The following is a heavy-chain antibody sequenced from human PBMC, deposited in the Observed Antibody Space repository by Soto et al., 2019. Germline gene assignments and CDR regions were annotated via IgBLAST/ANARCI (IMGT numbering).Heavy chain of an antibody. CDR2: ISYDGSNK. J-gene: IGHJ6*02. CDR3: AICENYYYYYGMDV. CDR1: GFTFSSYG. Sequence: GVSLRLSWAASGFTFSSYGMHWVRQAPGKGLEWVAVISYDGSNKYYADSVKGRFTISRDNSKNTLYLQMNSLRAEDTAVYYCAICENYYYYYGMDVWCQGTKVTGS. V-gene: IGHV3-30*03. D-gene: IGHD3-10*02.